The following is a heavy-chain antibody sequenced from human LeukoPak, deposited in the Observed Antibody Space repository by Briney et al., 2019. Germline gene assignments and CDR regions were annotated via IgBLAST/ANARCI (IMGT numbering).Heavy chain of an antibody. J-gene: IGHJ4*02. D-gene: IGHD6-13*01. CDR3: AKESRLSIAAAGTGGY. V-gene: IGHV3-30*18. Sequence: GGSLRLSCAASGFTFSSYGMHWVRQAPGKGLEWVAVISYDGSNKYYADSVKGRFTISRDNSKNTLYLQMNSLRAEDTAVYYCAKESRLSIAAAGTGGYWGQGTLVTVSS. CDR2: ISYDGSNK. CDR1: GFTFSSYG.